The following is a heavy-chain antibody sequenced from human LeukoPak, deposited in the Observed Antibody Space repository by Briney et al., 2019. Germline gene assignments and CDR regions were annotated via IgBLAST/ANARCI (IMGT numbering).Heavy chain of an antibody. D-gene: IGHD3-10*01. V-gene: IGHV3-23*01. Sequence: PEGSLRLSCAASGFTFSSYGMSWVRQAPGKGLEWVSAISGSGDITYYADSVKGRFTISRDNAKNSLYLQMNSLRAEDTAVYYCARAGFTFSDYFGSFFDYWGQGTLVTVSS. CDR3: ARAGFTFSDYFGSFFDY. CDR2: ISGSGDIT. CDR1: GFTFSSYG. J-gene: IGHJ4*02.